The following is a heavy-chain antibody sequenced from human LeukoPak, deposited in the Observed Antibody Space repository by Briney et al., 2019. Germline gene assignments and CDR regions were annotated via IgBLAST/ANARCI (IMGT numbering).Heavy chain of an antibody. CDR3: ARRTYSSLWRPNHDAFDI. CDR1: GGSISSYY. D-gene: IGHD6-6*01. V-gene: IGHV4-59*08. CDR2: IYYSGST. J-gene: IGHJ3*02. Sequence: SETLSLTCTVSGGSISSYYWSWIRQPPGKGLEWIGYIYYSGSTNYNPSLKSRVTISVDTSKNQFSLKLSSVTAADTAVYYCARRTYSSLWRPNHDAFDIWGQGTMVTVSS.